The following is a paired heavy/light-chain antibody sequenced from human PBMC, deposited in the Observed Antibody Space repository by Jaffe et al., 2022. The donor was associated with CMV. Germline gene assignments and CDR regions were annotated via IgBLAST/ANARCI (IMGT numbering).Heavy chain of an antibody. CDR2: IIPILGIA. CDR1: GGTFSSYA. J-gene: IGHJ6*03. CDR3: ARLPESPRLGDYVYGGGNYYYYMDV. D-gene: IGHD4-17*01. V-gene: IGHV1-69*09. Sequence: QVQLVQSGAEVKKPGSSVKVSCKASGGTFSSYAISWVRQAPGQGLEWMGRIIPILGIANYAQKFQGRVTITADKSTSTAYMELSSLRSEDTAVYYCARLPESPRLGDYVYGGGNYYYYMDVWGKGTTVTVSS.
Light chain of an antibody. CDR2: AAS. CDR1: QGIRND. J-gene: IGKJ2*01. V-gene: IGKV1-17*01. Sequence: DIQMTQSPSSLSASVGDRVTITCRASQGIRNDLGWYQQKPGKAPKRLIYAASSLQSGVPSRFSGSGSGTEFTLTISSLQPEDFATYYCLQHNSYPPTFGQGTKLEIK. CDR3: LQHNSYPPT.